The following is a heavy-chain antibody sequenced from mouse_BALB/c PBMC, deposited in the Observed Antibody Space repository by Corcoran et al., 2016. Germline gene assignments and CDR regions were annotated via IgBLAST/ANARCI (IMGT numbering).Heavy chain of an antibody. J-gene: IGHJ3*01. V-gene: IGHV3-6*02. D-gene: IGHD4-1*01. CDR3: ARADWEGDWFAY. CDR2: ISYDGSN. CDR1: GYSITSGYY. Sequence: DVQLQESGPGLVKPSQSLSLTCSVTGYSITSGYYWNWIRQFPGNKLEWMGYISYDGSNNYNPSLKNRISITRDTSKNQFFLKLNSVTTEDTATYYCARADWEGDWFAYWGQGTLVTVSA.